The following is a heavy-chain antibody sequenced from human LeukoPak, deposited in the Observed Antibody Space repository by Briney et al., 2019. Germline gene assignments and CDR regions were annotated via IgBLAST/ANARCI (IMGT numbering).Heavy chain of an antibody. D-gene: IGHD3-22*01. CDR2: IHPSGML. Sequence: SETLSLTSTVSGASFSSGDQYWNWIRQSPGKGLEWIGSIHPSGMLYNNPSLESRVTISIDTSKNQFSLNLNSVTAADTAVYFCSRGLDSRKLGYWGQGTLVTVSS. V-gene: IGHV4-31*03. CDR3: SRGLDSRKLGY. CDR1: GASFSSGDQY. J-gene: IGHJ4*02.